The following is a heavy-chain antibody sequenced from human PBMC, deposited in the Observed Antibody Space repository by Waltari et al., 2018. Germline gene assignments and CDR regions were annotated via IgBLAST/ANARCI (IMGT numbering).Heavy chain of an antibody. CDR2: IYTSGST. J-gene: IGHJ4*02. CDR3: AREPYSSALDY. CDR1: GGSISSGSYY. V-gene: IGHV4-61*02. Sequence: QAQLQESGPGLVKPSQTLSLTCTVSGGSISSGSYYWSWIRQPAGKGLEWIGRIYTSGSTNYNPSLKSRVTISVDTSKNQFSLKLSSVTAADTAVYYCAREPYSSALDYWGQGTLVTVSS. D-gene: IGHD6-25*01.